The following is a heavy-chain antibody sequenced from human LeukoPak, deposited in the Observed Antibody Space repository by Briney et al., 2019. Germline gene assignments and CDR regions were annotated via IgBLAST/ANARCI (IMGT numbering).Heavy chain of an antibody. D-gene: IGHD2-2*01. J-gene: IGHJ4*02. CDR2: INPSGGST. CDR1: GYTFTSYY. Sequence: GASVKVSCKASGYTFTSYYMHWVRQAPGQGLEWMGIINPSGGSTSYAQKFQGRVTMTRDTSTSTVYMELSSLRSEDTAVYYCARDVGRPGVVPAAGVRRGFDYWGQGTLVTVSS. V-gene: IGHV1-46*01. CDR3: ARDVGRPGVVPAAGVRRGFDY.